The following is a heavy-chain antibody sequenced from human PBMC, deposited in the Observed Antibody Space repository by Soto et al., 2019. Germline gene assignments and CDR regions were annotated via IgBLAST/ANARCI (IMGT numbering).Heavy chain of an antibody. V-gene: IGHV3-49*04. CDR2: IRSKAYGGTT. Sequence: GGSLRLSCTASGFTFGDYDMSWVRQAPGKGLEWVGFIRSKAYGGTTEYAASVKGRFTISRDDSKSIAYLQMNSLKTEDTAVYYCTLCSSTSCYGRNWFDPWGQGTLVTVSS. CDR3: TLCSSTSCYGRNWFDP. CDR1: GFTFGDYD. J-gene: IGHJ5*02. D-gene: IGHD2-2*01.